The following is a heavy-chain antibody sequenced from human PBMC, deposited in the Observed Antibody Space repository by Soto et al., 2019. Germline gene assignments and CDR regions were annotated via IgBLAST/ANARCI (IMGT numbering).Heavy chain of an antibody. J-gene: IGHJ5*02. Sequence: EVQLLESGGGLVQPGGSLRLSCAASGFTFSGYAMSWVRQVPGKGLEWVSGISYSGGNTDYADSVKGRFTVSRDNSKNTLYLQMNSLRAEDTAIYYCAKYYSWGQGTLVTVSS. CDR3: AKYYS. CDR1: GFTFSGYA. D-gene: IGHD3-10*01. V-gene: IGHV3-23*01. CDR2: ISYSGGNT.